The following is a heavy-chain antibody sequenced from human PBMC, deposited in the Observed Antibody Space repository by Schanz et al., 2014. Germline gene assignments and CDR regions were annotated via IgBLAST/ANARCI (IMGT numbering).Heavy chain of an antibody. D-gene: IGHD1-26*01. J-gene: IGHJ3*02. V-gene: IGHV3-30*02. CDR2: IRSDERDK. CDR3: ARDGAGRAPDAFDI. CDR1: GFTFSNFG. Sequence: QVQLVESGGGVVQPGGSLRLSCAASGFTFSNFGIHWVRQAPGMGLEWVALIRSDERDKSYADSVKGRFTISRDNSKNTLYLQMNSLRAEDTAVYYCARDGAGRAPDAFDIWGQGTMVTVSS.